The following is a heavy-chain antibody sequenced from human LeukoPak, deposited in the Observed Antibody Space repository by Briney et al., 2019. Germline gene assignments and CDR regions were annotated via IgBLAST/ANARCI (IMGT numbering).Heavy chain of an antibody. V-gene: IGHV1-46*01. CDR2: INPSGGST. J-gene: IGHJ4*02. D-gene: IGHD4-17*01. CDR1: GFIFTAYA. CDR3: AGEPATTTVTYPFFDY. Sequence: ASVKVSCKASGFIFTAYAMHWVRQAPGQGLKWMGIINPSGGSTTYAQKFQGRVTMTRDTSTSTVYMELSSLRSEDTAVYYCAGEPATTTVTYPFFDYWGQGTLVTVSS.